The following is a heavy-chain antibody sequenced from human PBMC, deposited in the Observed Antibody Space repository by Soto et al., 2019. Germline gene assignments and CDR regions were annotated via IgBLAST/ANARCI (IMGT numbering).Heavy chain of an antibody. V-gene: IGHV4-59*01. CDR3: ARSVLLWFVDSPYGMDV. J-gene: IGHJ6*02. Sequence: SGTLSLTCTRSGFSLSSYYWSWVRPPPGEGLEWIGYIYYSGSTNYNPSLKSRVTISVDTSKNQFSLKLSSVTAADTAVYYCARSVLLWFVDSPYGMDVWGQGTTVTVSS. D-gene: IGHD3-10*01. CDR1: GFSLSSYY. CDR2: IYYSGST.